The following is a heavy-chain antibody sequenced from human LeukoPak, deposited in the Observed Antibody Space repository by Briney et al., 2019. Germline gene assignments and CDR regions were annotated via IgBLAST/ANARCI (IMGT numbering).Heavy chain of an antibody. J-gene: IGHJ3*02. CDR2: ISSSSSYI. D-gene: IGHD6-13*01. CDR3: ARDLVLDAFDI. CDR1: GFTFSSYS. V-gene: IGHV3-21*01. Sequence: PGGSLRLSCAASGFTFSSYSMSWVRQAPGKGLEWVSSISSSSSYIYYADSVKGRFTISRDNAKNSLYLQMNSLRAEDTAVYYCARDLVLDAFDIWGQGTMVTVSS.